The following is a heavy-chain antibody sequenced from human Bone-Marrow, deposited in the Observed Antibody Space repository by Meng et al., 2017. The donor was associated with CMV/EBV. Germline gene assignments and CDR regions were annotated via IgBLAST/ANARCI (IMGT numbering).Heavy chain of an antibody. J-gene: IGHJ4*02. CDR2: IYYSGST. Sequence: GSLRLSCTVSVGSISSSSYYWGWIRQPPGKGLEWIGSIYYSGSTYYNPSLKSRVTISVDTSKNQFSLKLSSVTAADTAVYYCARLKYYDFWSGYYPVYYFDYWGQGTLVTVSS. D-gene: IGHD3-3*01. CDR3: ARLKYYDFWSGYYPVYYFDY. CDR1: VGSISSSSYY. V-gene: IGHV4-39*01.